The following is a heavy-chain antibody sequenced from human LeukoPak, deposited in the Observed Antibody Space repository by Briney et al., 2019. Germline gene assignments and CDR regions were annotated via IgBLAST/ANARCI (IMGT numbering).Heavy chain of an antibody. D-gene: IGHD3-22*01. CDR2: ISGSGGST. V-gene: IGHV3-23*01. J-gene: IGHJ3*02. Sequence: GGSLRLSCAASGFTFSSYAMSWVRQAPGKGLEWVSAISGSGGSTYYADSVKGRFTISRDNSKNTLYLQMNSLRAEDTAVYYCAKLLNYDSSGYYSLDAFDIWGQGTMVTVSS. CDR3: AKLLNYDSSGYYSLDAFDI. CDR1: GFTFSSYA.